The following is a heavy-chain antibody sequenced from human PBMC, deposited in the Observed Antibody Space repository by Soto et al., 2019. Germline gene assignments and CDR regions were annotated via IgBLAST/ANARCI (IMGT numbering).Heavy chain of an antibody. V-gene: IGHV3-7*05. J-gene: IGHJ4*02. Sequence: GSLRLSCAASGFTFIKYWMNWVRQAPGKGLEWVANIKEDGSERYYVDSVKGRFTISRDNAKNSLYLQMNSLRAEDTAVYYCTTLWSARDFEIDYWGQGTLVTVSS. CDR1: GFTFIKYW. CDR2: IKEDGSER. CDR3: TTLWSARDFEIDY. D-gene: IGHD3-16*01.